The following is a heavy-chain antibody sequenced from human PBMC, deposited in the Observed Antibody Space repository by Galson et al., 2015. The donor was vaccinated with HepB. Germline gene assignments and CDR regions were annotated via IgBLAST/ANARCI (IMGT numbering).Heavy chain of an antibody. J-gene: IGHJ4*02. CDR2: ISYSGTT. D-gene: IGHD4-23*01. Sequence: TLSPTCTVSGGSISSGGYYWSCIRQLPGKGLEWIGDISYSGTTYYNPSLKSRLSISVDRSKNQFSLNLSSVTDADTAVYYCARVNIYGGKFFDFWGQGTLVTVSS. CDR1: GGSISSGGYY. CDR3: ARVNIYGGKFFDF. V-gene: IGHV4-31*03.